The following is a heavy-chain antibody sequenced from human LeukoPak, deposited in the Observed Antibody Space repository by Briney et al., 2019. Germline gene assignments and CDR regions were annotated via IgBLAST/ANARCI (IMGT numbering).Heavy chain of an antibody. CDR3: ARDGYSSGRFDP. D-gene: IGHD6-19*01. Sequence: SETLSLTCTVSGGSISSYYWSWIRQPPGKGLEWIGYIYYSGSTNYNPSLKSRVTISVDTSKNQFSLKLSSVTAADTAVYYCARDGYSSGRFDPWGQGTLVTVSS. J-gene: IGHJ5*02. CDR1: GGSISSYY. V-gene: IGHV4-59*01. CDR2: IYYSGST.